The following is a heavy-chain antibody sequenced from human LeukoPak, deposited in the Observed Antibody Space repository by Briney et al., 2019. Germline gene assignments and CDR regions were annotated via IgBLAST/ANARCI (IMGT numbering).Heavy chain of an antibody. CDR2: ISGSGGST. V-gene: IGHV3-23*01. Sequence: GGSLRLSCAASGFTFSSYAMSWVRQAPGKGLEWVSAISGSGGSTYYADSVKGRLTISRDNSKNTLYLQMNSLRAEDTAVYYCAKGQVGATRKGWFDPWGQGTLVTVSS. D-gene: IGHD1-26*01. J-gene: IGHJ5*02. CDR3: AKGQVGATRKGWFDP. CDR1: GFTFSSYA.